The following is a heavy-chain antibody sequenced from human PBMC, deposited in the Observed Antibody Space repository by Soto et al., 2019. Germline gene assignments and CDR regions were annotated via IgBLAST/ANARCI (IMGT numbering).Heavy chain of an antibody. CDR2: IKQDGSDT. Sequence: GGSLRLSCAASGFTLRNSRMSWVRQAPGKGLEWVANIKQDGSDTYYVDSVKGRFTISRDTAKNTLYLQMNSLRAEDTAVYYCAREIVTTGEYYFDSWGLGTLVTVSS. J-gene: IGHJ4*02. CDR1: GFTLRNSR. CDR3: AREIVTTGEYYFDS. V-gene: IGHV3-7*01. D-gene: IGHD1-1*01.